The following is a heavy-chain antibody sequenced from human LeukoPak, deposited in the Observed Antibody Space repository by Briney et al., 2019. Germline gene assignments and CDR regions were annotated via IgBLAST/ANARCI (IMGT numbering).Heavy chain of an antibody. CDR3: ARSRISYSSSSGYYYYYMDV. V-gene: IGHV1-69*13. CDR2: IIPIFGTA. Sequence: SVKVSCKASGGTFSSYAISWVRQAPGQGLEWMGGIIPIFGTANYAQKFQGRVTITADESTSTAYMELSSLRSEDTAVYYCARSRISYSSSSGYYYYYMDVWGKGTTVTVSS. D-gene: IGHD6-6*01. CDR1: GGTFSSYA. J-gene: IGHJ6*03.